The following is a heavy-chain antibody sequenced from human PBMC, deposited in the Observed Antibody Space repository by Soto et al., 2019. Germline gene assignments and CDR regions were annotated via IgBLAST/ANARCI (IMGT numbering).Heavy chain of an antibody. J-gene: IGHJ5*02. Sequence: PSETLSPTCTVSGGSIRSSTYSWGWVPQPPGKGVGGVGAIYYSGNTYYNRSLKRRVTISGDTSKNQFSLKLTSVTAADTAVYYCARDDVLGWFGPWGQGTLVTVSS. CDR3: ARDDVLGWFGP. V-gene: IGHV4-39*01. D-gene: IGHD1-1*01. CDR1: GGSIRSSTYS. CDR2: IYYSGNT.